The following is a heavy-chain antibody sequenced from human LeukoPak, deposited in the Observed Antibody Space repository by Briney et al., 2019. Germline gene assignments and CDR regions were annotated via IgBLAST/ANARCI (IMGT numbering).Heavy chain of an antibody. V-gene: IGHV3-7*01. Sequence: GGSLRLSCAASGFRFSRYWMSWVRQAPGKGLEWVAHIKQDVDSVKGRFTISRDNAKNSLYLQMNSLRAEDTAVYYCAKDFRFSYGDYPDYWGQGTLVTVSS. CDR2: IKQD. J-gene: IGHJ4*02. CDR3: AKDFRFSYGDYPDY. D-gene: IGHD4-17*01. CDR1: GFRFSRYW.